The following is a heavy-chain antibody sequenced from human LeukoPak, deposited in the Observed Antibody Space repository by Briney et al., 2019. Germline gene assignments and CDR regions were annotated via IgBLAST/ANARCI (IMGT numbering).Heavy chain of an antibody. V-gene: IGHV3-48*03. CDR2: ISSSGSTI. Sequence: GGSRRLSCAASGFTFSSYEMNWVRQAPGKGLEWVSYISSSGSTIYYADSVKGRFTTSRDNAKNSLYLQMNSLRAEDTAVYYCAKEDRLVGATRRCFDYWGQGTLVTVSS. CDR1: GFTFSSYE. CDR3: AKEDRLVGATRRCFDY. D-gene: IGHD1-26*01. J-gene: IGHJ4*02.